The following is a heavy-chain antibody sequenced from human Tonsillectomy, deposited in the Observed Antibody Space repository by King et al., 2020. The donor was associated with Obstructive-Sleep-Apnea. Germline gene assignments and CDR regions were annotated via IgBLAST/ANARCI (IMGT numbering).Heavy chain of an antibody. Sequence: VQLQQWGAGLLKPSETLSLTCAVYGGSFSGYYWSWIRQPPGKGLEWIGEINHSGSTNYNPSLKSRVTISVDTSKNQFSLKLSSVTAADTAVYYCARAFGVVSGPYYFDYWGHGTLVTVSS. D-gene: IGHD3-3*01. CDR2: INHSGST. V-gene: IGHV4-34*01. CDR1: GGSFSGYY. J-gene: IGHJ4*01. CDR3: ARAFGVVSGPYYFDY.